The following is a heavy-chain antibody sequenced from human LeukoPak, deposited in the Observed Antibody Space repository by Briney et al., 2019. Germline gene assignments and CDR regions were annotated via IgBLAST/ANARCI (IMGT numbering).Heavy chain of an antibody. V-gene: IGHV3-53*01. D-gene: IGHD1-26*01. J-gene: IGHJ3*02. Sequence: GGSLRLSCAASGFSVNSNYMSWVRQAPGKGLEWVSVIYSGGSTYYADSVKGRFTISRDNSKNTLCLQMDSLRAEDTAVYYCARDPIPGSGYSGSSNGAFDIWGQGTMVTVSS. CDR3: ARDPIPGSGYSGSSNGAFDI. CDR1: GFSVNSNY. CDR2: IYSGGST.